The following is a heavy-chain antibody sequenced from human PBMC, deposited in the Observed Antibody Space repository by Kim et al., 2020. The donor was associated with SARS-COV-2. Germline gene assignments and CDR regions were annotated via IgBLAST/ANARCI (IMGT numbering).Heavy chain of an antibody. J-gene: IGHJ6*03. Sequence: ASVKVSCKASGYTFTSYGISWVRQAPGQGLEWMGWISAYNGNTNYAQKLQGRVTMTTDTSTSTAYMELRSLRSDDTAVYYCARAGCTNGVCYYYYYYMDVWGKGTTVTVSS. CDR3: ARAGCTNGVCYYYYYYMDV. CDR2: ISAYNGNT. CDR1: GYTFTSYG. V-gene: IGHV1-18*01. D-gene: IGHD2-8*01.